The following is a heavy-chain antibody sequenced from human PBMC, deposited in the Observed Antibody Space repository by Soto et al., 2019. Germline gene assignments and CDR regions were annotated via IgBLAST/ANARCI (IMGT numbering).Heavy chain of an antibody. CDR2: ISSSSSYI. Sequence: GSLRLSCAASGFTFSSYSMNWVRQAPGKGLEWVSSISSSSSYIYYADSVKGRFTTSRDNDKNSLYLQMNRLRAEDTAVYYCARAGTVGDLDYYYGMDVWGQGNTVTVSS. CDR1: GFTFSSYS. J-gene: IGHJ6*02. CDR3: ARAGTVGDLDYYYGMDV. V-gene: IGHV3-21*01. D-gene: IGHD2-21*01.